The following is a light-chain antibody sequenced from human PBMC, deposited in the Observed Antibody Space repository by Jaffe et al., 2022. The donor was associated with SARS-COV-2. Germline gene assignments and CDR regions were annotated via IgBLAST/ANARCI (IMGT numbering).Light chain of an antibody. J-gene: IGLJ3*02. Sequence: QSALTQPASVSGSPGQSITISCTGTSSDIGKYNYVSWYQQHPGKAPKLMIYDVSDRPSGISNRFSGSKSGNTASLTISGLQAEDEADYYCSSYTSIATRVFGGGTKLTVL. CDR3: SSYTSIATRV. CDR2: DVS. V-gene: IGLV2-14*03. CDR1: SSDIGKYNY.